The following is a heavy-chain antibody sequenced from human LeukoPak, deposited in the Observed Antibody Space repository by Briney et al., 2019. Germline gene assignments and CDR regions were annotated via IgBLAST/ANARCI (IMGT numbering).Heavy chain of an antibody. D-gene: IGHD3-22*01. CDR1: GFTFGDYA. CDR3: TRGDDYYDSSGYYCDY. V-gene: IGHV3-49*03. J-gene: IGHJ4*02. Sequence: GGSLRLSCTASGFTFGDYAMSWLRQAPGKGLEWVGFIRSKAYGGTTEYAASVRGRFTISRDDSKSIAYLQMNSLKTEDTAVYYCTRGDDYYDSSGYYCDYWGQGTLVTVSS. CDR2: IRSKAYGGTT.